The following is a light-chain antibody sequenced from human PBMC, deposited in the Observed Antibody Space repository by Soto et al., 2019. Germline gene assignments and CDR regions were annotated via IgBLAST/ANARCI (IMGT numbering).Light chain of an antibody. J-gene: IGKJ1*01. CDR1: QSVSSSS. Sequence: EIVLTQSPGTLSLSAGERATLSCRASQSVSSSSLAWYQQKPGQAPRPLIYGASTRATGIPDRFSGSGSGTDFTLTISRLEPEDFAVYYCQQYGSSSGWTFGQGTKVEIK. CDR2: GAS. CDR3: QQYGSSSGWT. V-gene: IGKV3-20*01.